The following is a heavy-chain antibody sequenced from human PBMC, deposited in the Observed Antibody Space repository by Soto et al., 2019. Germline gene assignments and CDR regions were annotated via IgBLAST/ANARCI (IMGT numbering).Heavy chain of an antibody. V-gene: IGHV3-23*01. Sequence: EVQLLESGGGLAQPGGSLRLSCATSGFTLSNFAMSWVRQAPGKGLEWVSAISGSGAITNYADSVKGRFTISRDIAKNTRYLQMNSLRAEDTAIYYCAKDRNRLAAALDSWGQGTLVAVSS. D-gene: IGHD6-13*01. CDR1: GFTLSNFA. CDR2: ISGSGAIT. J-gene: IGHJ4*02. CDR3: AKDRNRLAAALDS.